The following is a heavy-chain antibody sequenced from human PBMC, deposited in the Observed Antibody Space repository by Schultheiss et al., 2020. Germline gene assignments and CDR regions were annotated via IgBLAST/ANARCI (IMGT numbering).Heavy chain of an antibody. CDR2: MNPNSGNT. CDR1: GYIFIDYG. D-gene: IGHD4-17*01. J-gene: IGHJ6*04. V-gene: IGHV1-18*01. CDR3: ARVTAVTTWYYYYGMDV. Sequence: GSVKVSCKASGYIFIDYGITWVRQAPGQGLEWMGWMNPNSGNTGYAQKFQGRVTMTTDTSTSTAYMELSSLRSEDTAVYYCARVTAVTTWYYYYGMDVWGKGTTVTVSS.